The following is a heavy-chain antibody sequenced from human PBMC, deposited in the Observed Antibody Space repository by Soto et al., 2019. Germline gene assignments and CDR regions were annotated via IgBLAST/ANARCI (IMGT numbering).Heavy chain of an antibody. V-gene: IGHV1-3*01. Sequence: QVQLVQSGAEVKKPGASVKVSCKASGYDFSSYPINWVRQAPGLSPEWVGWINVANGNTQYSRKVQDRVTITRDTSATTVYMLLSSLRSEDTAVYFCARRGLPSTIGGAAWAYLDHWGQGSLVTVSS. CDR3: ARRGLPSTIGGAAWAYLDH. CDR1: GYDFSSYP. D-gene: IGHD1-26*01. CDR2: INVANGNT. J-gene: IGHJ4*02.